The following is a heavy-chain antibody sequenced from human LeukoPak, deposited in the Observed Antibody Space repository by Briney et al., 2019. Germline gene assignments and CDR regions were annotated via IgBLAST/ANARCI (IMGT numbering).Heavy chain of an antibody. CDR2: IIPIFGTA. J-gene: IGHJ4*02. Sequence: GASVKVSCKASGGTFSSYAISWVRQAPGQGLEWMGGIIPIFGTANYAQKFQGRVTITTDESTSTAYMELSSLRSEDTAVYYCARAFPGGGDLPFPLDYWGQGTLVTVSS. CDR3: ARAFPGGGDLPFPLDY. D-gene: IGHD2-21*01. CDR1: GGTFSSYA. V-gene: IGHV1-69*05.